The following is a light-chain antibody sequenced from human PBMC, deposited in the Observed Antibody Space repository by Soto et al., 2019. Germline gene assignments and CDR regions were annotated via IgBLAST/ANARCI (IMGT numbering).Light chain of an antibody. J-gene: IGKJ5*01. CDR1: QSVSSSY. V-gene: IGKV3-20*01. CDR3: QQYGSSPPIT. CDR2: GAS. Sequence: EIVLTQSPGTLSLSPGERATLSCRASQSVSSSYLAWYQQKPGQAPRLLIYGASSRATGIPDRFSGSGSGPDFXLXXXXLEPEDFAVXYCQQYGSSPPITFGQGTRLEIK.